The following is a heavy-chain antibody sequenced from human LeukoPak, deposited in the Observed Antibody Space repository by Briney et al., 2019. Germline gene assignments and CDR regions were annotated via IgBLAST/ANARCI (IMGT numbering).Heavy chain of an antibody. CDR3: ARGPPLYGGYYFDY. CDR1: GGSISSYY. J-gene: IGHJ4*02. D-gene: IGHD4-17*01. V-gene: IGHV4-59*01. Sequence: SETLSLTCSVSGGSISSYYWSWIRQPPGKGLEWIGCIYYSGSTNYSPSLKSRVTISIDTSKNQFSLKLSSVTAADTAVYYCARGPPLYGGYYFDYWGQGTLVTVSS. CDR2: IYYSGST.